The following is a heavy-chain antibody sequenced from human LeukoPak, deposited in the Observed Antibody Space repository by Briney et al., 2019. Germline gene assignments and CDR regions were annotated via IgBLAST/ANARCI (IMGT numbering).Heavy chain of an antibody. CDR3: ARDDTKRILLGY. Sequence: GGSLRLSCAASGFTFSGYEVNWVRQAPGKGLEWVSYISSSGSTIYYADSVKGRFTISRDNAKNSLYLQMNSLRAEDTAVYYCARDDTKRILLGYWGQGTLVTVSS. CDR2: ISSSGSTI. V-gene: IGHV3-48*03. CDR1: GFTFSGYE. D-gene: IGHD5-18*01. J-gene: IGHJ4*02.